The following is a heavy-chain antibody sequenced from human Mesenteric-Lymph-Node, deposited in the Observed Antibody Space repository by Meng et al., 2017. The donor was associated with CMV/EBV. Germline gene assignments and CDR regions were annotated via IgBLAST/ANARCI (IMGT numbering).Heavy chain of an antibody. CDR1: GYTFTSYY. CDR2: INPSGGST. V-gene: IGHV1-46*01. D-gene: IGHD3-9*01. CDR3: ARRNYDLLTGSFDY. J-gene: IGHJ4*02. Sequence: SGYTFTSYYVHWVRQAPGQGLEWMGLINPSGGSTNYLHKFQGRVTLTRDTSTSTVYMDLSSLTPEDTAVYYCARRNYDLLTGSFDYWGQGTLVTVSS.